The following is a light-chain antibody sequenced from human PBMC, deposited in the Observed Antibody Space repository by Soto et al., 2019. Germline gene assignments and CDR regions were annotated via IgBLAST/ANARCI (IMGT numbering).Light chain of an antibody. CDR2: EVS. CDR3: GSYAGSNTVL. CDR1: SRDIGGYNY. V-gene: IGLV2-8*01. J-gene: IGLJ2*01. Sequence: QSALTQPPSASGSPGQSVTISCTGTSRDIGGYNYVSWYQQHPGEAPKLLIYEVSKRPSGVPDRFSGSKSANTASLTVSGLQAEDEADDYCGSYAGSNTVLFGGGTKLTVL.